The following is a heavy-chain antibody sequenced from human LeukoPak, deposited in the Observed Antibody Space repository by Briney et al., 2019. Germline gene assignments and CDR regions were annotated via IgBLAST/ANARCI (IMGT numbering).Heavy chain of an antibody. V-gene: IGHV4-39*01. CDR2: IYYGGSS. D-gene: IGHD1-26*01. CDR1: GDSIGSSNYF. J-gene: IGHJ4*02. Sequence: SETLSLTCTVSGDSIGSSNYFWDWIRQPPGKGLEWIGSIYYGGSSYYNPSLKSRVTISVDTSKNQFSLKLSSVTAADTAVYYCARHRSGTYYRFDYWGQGTLVTVSS. CDR3: ARHRSGTYYRFDY.